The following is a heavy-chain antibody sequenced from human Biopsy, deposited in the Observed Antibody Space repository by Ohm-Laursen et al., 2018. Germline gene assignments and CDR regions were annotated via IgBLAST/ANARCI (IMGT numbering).Heavy chain of an antibody. V-gene: IGHV3-66*01. CDR2: FYSGSGA. CDR3: AKDDGGRYRGY. Sequence: SLRLSCAASGFTVSSNYMAWVRQAPGKGLEWVSVFYSGSGAFYEDSVRGRFAISRDDSKNMLDLQMNSLRAEDTAVYYCAKDDGGRYRGYWGQGTLVTVSS. CDR1: GFTVSSNY. D-gene: IGHD3-16*02. J-gene: IGHJ4*02.